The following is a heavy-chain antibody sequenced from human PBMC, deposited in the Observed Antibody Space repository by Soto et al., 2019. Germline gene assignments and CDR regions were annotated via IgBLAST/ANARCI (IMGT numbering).Heavy chain of an antibody. D-gene: IGHD6-13*01. J-gene: IGHJ4*02. CDR2: IIPILGIA. Sequence: SVTGSCQASGGTFSSYTSIWVRQAPGQGLEWMGRIIPILGIANYAQKFQGRVTITADKSTSTAYMELSSLRSEDTAVYYCGYSSSWYAYYFDYWGQGTLVTVSS. V-gene: IGHV1-69*02. CDR1: GGTFSSYT. CDR3: GYSSSWYAYYFDY.